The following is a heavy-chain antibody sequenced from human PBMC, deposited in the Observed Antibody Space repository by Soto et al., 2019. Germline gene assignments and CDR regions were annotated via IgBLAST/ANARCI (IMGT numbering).Heavy chain of an antibody. Sequence: PGGSLRLSCAASGFTFSSYAMSWVRQAPGKGLEWVSAISGSGGSTYYADSVKGRFTISRDTSENTLHLQMDSLRVEDTAVYYCARDDVLCDGGRCYGIPLDVWGKGTPVTVSS. J-gene: IGHJ6*04. CDR3: ARDDVLCDGGRCYGIPLDV. V-gene: IGHV3-23*01. CDR1: GFTFSSYA. CDR2: ISGSGGST. D-gene: IGHD2-15*01.